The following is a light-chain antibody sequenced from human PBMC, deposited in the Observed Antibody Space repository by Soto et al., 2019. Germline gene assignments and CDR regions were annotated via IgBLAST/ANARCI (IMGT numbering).Light chain of an antibody. CDR1: SSDIGAYNY. V-gene: IGLV2-14*01. CDR3: SSCTISRTRV. CDR2: DVT. Sequence: QSALTQPASVSGSPGQSITISCTGSSSDIGAYNYVSWYQQHPGKAPKLMIYDVTNRPSGVSCRFSGSKSGSTASLTISGLEDDDEDYYYCSSCTISRTRVFGGGTKVTVL. J-gene: IGLJ3*02.